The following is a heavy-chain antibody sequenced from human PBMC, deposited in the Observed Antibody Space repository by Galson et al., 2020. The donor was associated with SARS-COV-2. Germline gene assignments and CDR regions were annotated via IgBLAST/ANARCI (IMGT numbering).Heavy chain of an antibody. CDR3: ARGPSWGLTDSYGIDH. CDR1: GYTFTSYD. V-gene: IGHV1-8*01. D-gene: IGHD7-27*01. CDR2: MNPINFNS. Sequence: ASVNVSCKTSGYTFTSYDIHWVRQATAQGRDWMEWMNPINFNSGQAQKFQGTVTMTKNTSINTVYLELSSLKSDDTAVYYCARGPSWGLTDSYGIDHWGQGTLVTVSS. J-gene: IGHJ4*02.